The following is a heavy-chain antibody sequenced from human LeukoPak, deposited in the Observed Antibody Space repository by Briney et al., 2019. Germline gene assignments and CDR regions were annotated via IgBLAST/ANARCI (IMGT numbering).Heavy chain of an antibody. V-gene: IGHV3-74*01. J-gene: IGHJ3*02. D-gene: IGHD3-22*01. CDR3: ARDYYDSSGYHYDAFDI. CDR1: GFTFSSYW. CDR2: INTDGSST. Sequence: GGSLRLSCAASGFTFSSYWIQWVRHAPGKGLVWVSRINTDGSSTTYADSVKGRFTISRDNAKNTLYLQMNSLRAEDTAVYYCARDYYDSSGYHYDAFDIWGQGTMVTVSS.